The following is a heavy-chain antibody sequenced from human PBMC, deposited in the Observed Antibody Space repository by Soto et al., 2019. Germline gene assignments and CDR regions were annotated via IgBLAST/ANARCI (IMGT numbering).Heavy chain of an antibody. CDR3: ATVGLLAYCSGNSCYRFDY. CDR1: GFTFSTYW. J-gene: IGHJ4*02. CDR2: INTDGSST. Sequence: PGGSLRLSCAASGFTFSTYWMHWVRQTPGKGLVWVSRINTDGSSTTYADSVKGRFTISRDNAKNTLYLQMNSLRAEDTAVYYCATVGLLAYCSGNSCYRFDYWGLGTLVTVSS. V-gene: IGHV3-74*01. D-gene: IGHD2-2*02.